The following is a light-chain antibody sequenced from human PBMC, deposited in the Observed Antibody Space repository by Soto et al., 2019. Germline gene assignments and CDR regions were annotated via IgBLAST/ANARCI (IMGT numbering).Light chain of an antibody. CDR2: GAF. CDR3: QQYSASPRT. Sequence: EIVLTQSPGTLSLSPGERATVSCRASQTVRGEYLAWYQQKRGQPPRLLIYGAFSRAGGIPDRFSGSGSGTDFTLTISRLEPEDLAVYYCQQYSASPRTFXQGTKVDIK. V-gene: IGKV3-20*01. J-gene: IGKJ1*01. CDR1: QTVRGEY.